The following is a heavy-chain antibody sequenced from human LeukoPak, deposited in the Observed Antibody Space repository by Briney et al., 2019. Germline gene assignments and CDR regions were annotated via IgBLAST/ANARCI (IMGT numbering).Heavy chain of an antibody. J-gene: IGHJ4*02. Sequence: PSETLSLTCTVSGGSISSSTYYWGWIRQPPGKGLEWIGSIYYSRSTYYNPSLKSRVTISVDTSKNQFSLKMSSVTAADTAVYYCARGPRWLQDYFNYWGQGTLVTVSS. CDR3: ARGPRWLQDYFNY. CDR2: IYYSRST. V-gene: IGHV4-39*07. CDR1: GGSISSSTYY. D-gene: IGHD5-24*01.